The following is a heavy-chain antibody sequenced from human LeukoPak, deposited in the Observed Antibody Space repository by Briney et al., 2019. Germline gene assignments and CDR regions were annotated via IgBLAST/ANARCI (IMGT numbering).Heavy chain of an antibody. J-gene: IGHJ4*02. CDR2: IYYSGST. CDR3: ARAAAGIFDY. D-gene: IGHD6-13*01. CDR1: GGSISSYY. V-gene: IGHV4-59*08. Sequence: TSETLSLTCTVSGGSISSYYWSWIRQPPGKGLEWIGYIYYSGSTNYNPSLKSRVTISVDTSKNQFSLKLSSVTAADTAVYYCARAAAGIFDYWGQGTLVTVSS.